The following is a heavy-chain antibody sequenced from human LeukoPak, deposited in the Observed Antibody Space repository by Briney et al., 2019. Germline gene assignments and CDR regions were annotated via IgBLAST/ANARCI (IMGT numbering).Heavy chain of an antibody. V-gene: IGHV3-74*03. CDR1: GFTFSSHW. Sequence: PGGSLRLSCAASGFTFSSHWMHWVRHAPGKGLVWVSRINNDGSSTTYADSVKGRFTISRDNAKNTLYLQMDSLTDEDTAVYYCARGGSGSFDYWGQGTLVTVSS. D-gene: IGHD2-15*01. CDR3: ARGGSGSFDY. J-gene: IGHJ4*02. CDR2: INNDGSST.